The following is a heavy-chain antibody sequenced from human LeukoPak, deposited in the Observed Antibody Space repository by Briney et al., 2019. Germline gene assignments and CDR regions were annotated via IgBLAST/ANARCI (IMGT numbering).Heavy chain of an antibody. V-gene: IGHV3-30-3*01. CDR1: GFTFSDYY. Sequence: GGSLRLSCAASGFTFSDYYMSWIRQAPGKGLEWVAVISYDGSNKYYADSVKGRFTISRDNSKNTLYLQMNSLRAEDTAVYYCARENRDSSLFQTFYFDYWGQGTLVTVSS. CDR2: ISYDGSNK. J-gene: IGHJ4*02. CDR3: ARENRDSSLFQTFYFDY. D-gene: IGHD3-22*01.